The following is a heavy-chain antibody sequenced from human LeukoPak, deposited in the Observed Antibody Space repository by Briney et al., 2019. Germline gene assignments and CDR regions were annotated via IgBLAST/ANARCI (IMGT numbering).Heavy chain of an antibody. J-gene: IGHJ4*02. Sequence: PGGSLRLSCAASGSTFSSHTMNWVRQAPGKGLEWISYISNTGSVIYYADSVKGRFTISRDNAKNSLYLQMNSLRAEDTAVYYWAGKLPAACYLGQGTLVTVSS. CDR1: GSTFSSHT. CDR2: ISNTGSVI. V-gene: IGHV3-48*04. D-gene: IGHD2-2*01. CDR3: AGKLPAACY.